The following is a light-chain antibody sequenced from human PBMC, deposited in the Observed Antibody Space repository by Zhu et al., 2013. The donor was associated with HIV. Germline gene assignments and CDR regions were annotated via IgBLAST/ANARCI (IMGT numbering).Light chain of an antibody. Sequence: EVVLTQSPGTLSLSPGERATLSCRASQSVSSSYLAWYQQKPGQAPRLLIYGASNRATGIPDRFSGRGSGTDFTLTISRLEPEDFAVYYCQQYGSSPRGWTFGQGTKVEIK. CDR1: QSVSSSY. V-gene: IGKV3-20*01. CDR2: GAS. J-gene: IGKJ1*01. CDR3: QQYGSSPRGWT.